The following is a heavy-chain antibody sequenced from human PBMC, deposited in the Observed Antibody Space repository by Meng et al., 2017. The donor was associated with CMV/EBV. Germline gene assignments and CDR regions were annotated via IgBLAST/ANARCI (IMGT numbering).Heavy chain of an antibody. Sequence: GESLKISCAASGLTFSSYSMNWVRQAPGKGLEWVSSISSSSSYIYYADSVKGRFTISRDNSKNTLYLQMNSLRAEDTAVYYCANGRGGLFDYWGQGTLVTVSS. V-gene: IGHV3-21*04. CDR2: ISSSSSYI. CDR3: ANGRGGLFDY. J-gene: IGHJ4*02. CDR1: GLTFSSYS. D-gene: IGHD1-26*01.